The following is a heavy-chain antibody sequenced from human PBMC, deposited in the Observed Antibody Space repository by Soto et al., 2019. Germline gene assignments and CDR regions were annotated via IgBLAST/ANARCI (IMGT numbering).Heavy chain of an antibody. J-gene: IGHJ6*03. D-gene: IGHD2-21*01. CDR2: INAGNGNT. CDR3: ARDSFYCGGRYCYHYSFYMDV. V-gene: IGHV1-3*01. CDR1: GYNFSSHD. Sequence: QVHLVQAGAEVRKPGASVQVSCKASGYNFSSHDIHWVRQAPGQGLEWMGWINAGNGNTRYSQKFQDRITITRDASASTAYMELSSLRSEDTAIYYCARDSFYCGGRYCYHYSFYMDVWCKGTTVTVSS.